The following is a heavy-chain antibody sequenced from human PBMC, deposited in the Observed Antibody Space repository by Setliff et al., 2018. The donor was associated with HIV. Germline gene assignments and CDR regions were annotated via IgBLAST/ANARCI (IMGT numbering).Heavy chain of an antibody. D-gene: IGHD2-15*01. V-gene: IGHV3-7*01. Sequence: GGSLRLSCAASGFAFSSHQMSWVRQAPGKGLEWVAKIRQDGSTTSYADSVKGRFIISRDNAKNTLYLQMNGLRVEDTAIYYCARDPALGCSGATCYPGAFDMWGQGTMVTVSS. CDR3: ARDPALGCSGATCYPGAFDM. J-gene: IGHJ3*02. CDR2: IRQDGSTT. CDR1: GFAFSSHQ.